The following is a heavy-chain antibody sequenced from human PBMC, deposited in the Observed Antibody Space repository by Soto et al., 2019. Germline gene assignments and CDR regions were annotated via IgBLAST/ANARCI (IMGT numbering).Heavy chain of an antibody. CDR2: INAGNGNT. CDR1: GYTFTSYA. V-gene: IGHV1-3*01. CDR3: ARDRGVGATPLSAP. D-gene: IGHD1-26*01. J-gene: IGHJ5*02. Sequence: SVKGSCKTAGYTFTSYASHCGRQPPGQRLEWMGWINAGNGNTKYSQKFQGRVTITRDTSASTAYMELSSLRSEDTAVYYCARDRGVGATPLSAPWGQGTLVPVSS.